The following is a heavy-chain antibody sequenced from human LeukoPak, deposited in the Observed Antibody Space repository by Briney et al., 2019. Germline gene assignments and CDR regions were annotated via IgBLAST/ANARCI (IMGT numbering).Heavy chain of an antibody. Sequence: PGGSLRLSCAASGFTFSSYAMSWVRQAPGKGLEWVSGISWNSGSIGYADSVKGRFTISRDNAKNSLYLQMNSLRAEDTALYYCAKDNIAAAGTAYFDYWGQGTLVTVSS. V-gene: IGHV3-9*01. D-gene: IGHD6-13*01. CDR3: AKDNIAAAGTAYFDY. CDR2: ISWNSGSI. CDR1: GFTFSSYA. J-gene: IGHJ4*02.